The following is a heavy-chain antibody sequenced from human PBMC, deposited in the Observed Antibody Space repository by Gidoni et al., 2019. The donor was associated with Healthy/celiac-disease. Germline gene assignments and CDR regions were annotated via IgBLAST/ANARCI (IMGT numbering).Heavy chain of an antibody. CDR3: ARGTGSFDY. CDR2: IKKDGSEK. V-gene: IGHV3-7*04. J-gene: IGHJ4*02. Sequence: EVQLVESGGGLGQPGVFLRLSCAASGFTFSSDWMSWVRQAPGKGLEWVANIKKDGSEKYYVDSVKGRFTISRDNAKNSLYLQMNSLRAEDTAVYYCARGTGSFDYWGQGTLVTVSS. CDR1: GFTFSSDW. D-gene: IGHD1-1*01.